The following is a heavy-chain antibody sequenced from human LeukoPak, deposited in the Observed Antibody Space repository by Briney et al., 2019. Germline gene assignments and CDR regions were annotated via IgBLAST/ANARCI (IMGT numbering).Heavy chain of an antibody. V-gene: IGHV1-3*01. CDR3: ARPLAPYCSSTSCYLFDY. CDR2: INAGNGNT. D-gene: IGHD2-2*01. CDR1: GYTFTSYA. Sequence: GASVKVSCKASGYTFTSYAMHWVRQAPGQRLEWMGWINAGNGNTKYSQKFQGRVTITRDTSASTAYMELSSLRSEDTAVYYCARPLAPYCSSTSCYLFDYWGQGTLVTVSS. J-gene: IGHJ4*02.